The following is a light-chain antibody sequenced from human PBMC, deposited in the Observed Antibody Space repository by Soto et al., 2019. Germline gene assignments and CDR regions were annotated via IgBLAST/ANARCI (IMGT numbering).Light chain of an antibody. CDR2: EVN. CDR3: CSSGGSPTYV. J-gene: IGLJ1*01. CDR1: SSNVGSYKL. V-gene: IGLV2-23*02. Sequence: QSALTQPASVSGSPGQSITISCTGTSSNVGSYKLVSWYQQHPGKARKLMIFEVNKRPSGVSNRFSGSQSGNTASLTISGLKVEDEADYYCCSSGGSPTYVFGTGTKVTVL.